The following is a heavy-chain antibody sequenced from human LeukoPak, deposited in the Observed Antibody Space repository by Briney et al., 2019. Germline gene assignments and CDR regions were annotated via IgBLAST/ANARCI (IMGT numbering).Heavy chain of an antibody. CDR1: GGSISSYY. J-gene: IGHJ3*01. Sequence: SETLSLTCTVSGGSISSYYWSWIRQPAGKGLEWIGRIYTSGGTNYNPSLKRRVTMSVDTSKNQFSLKLSSVPAADTAVYYCARRRQVSYYSPYAFDLWGQGTMVTVSS. V-gene: IGHV4-4*07. CDR2: IYTSGGT. CDR3: ARRRQVSYYSPYAFDL. D-gene: IGHD2-15*01.